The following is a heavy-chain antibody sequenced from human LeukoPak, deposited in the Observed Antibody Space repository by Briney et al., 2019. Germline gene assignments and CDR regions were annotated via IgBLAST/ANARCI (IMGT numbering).Heavy chain of an antibody. CDR3: ARSWVAGYGTVLDY. CDR2: IYPGDSDA. D-gene: IGHD6-19*01. J-gene: IGHJ4*02. Sequence: GESLKISCKGSGYTFTTYWIAWVRQMPGKGLEWMGIIYPGDSDARYSPSFHGQVTISVDESISTAYLQWSSLKASDTAMYYCARSWVAGYGTVLDYWGQGTLVAVSS. V-gene: IGHV5-51*01. CDR1: GYTFTTYW.